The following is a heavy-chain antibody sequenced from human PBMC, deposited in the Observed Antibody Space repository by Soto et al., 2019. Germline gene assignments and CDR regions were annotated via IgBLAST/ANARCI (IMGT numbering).Heavy chain of an antibody. CDR2: IKSKTDGGTT. J-gene: IGHJ5*02. Sequence: GGSLRLSCAASGFTFSNAWMNWVRQAPGKGLEWVGRIKSKTDGGTTDYAAPVKGRFTISRDDSKNTLYLQMNSLKTEDTAVYYCTTERYDSSGWFDPWGQGTLVTVSS. CDR1: GFTFSNAW. V-gene: IGHV3-15*07. D-gene: IGHD3-22*01. CDR3: TTERYDSSGWFDP.